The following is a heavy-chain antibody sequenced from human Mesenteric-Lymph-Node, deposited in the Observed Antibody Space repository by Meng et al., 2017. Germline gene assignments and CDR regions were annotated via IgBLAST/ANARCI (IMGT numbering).Heavy chain of an antibody. Sequence: EVQLVEAGGGRVKPGGSLRLSCAASGFTFSSDTMNWVRRAPGKGLEWVSSISSSSNYIYSADSVKGRFTISRDNAKNSLYLQMNSLRAEDTAVYYCARDTPGLLFDYWGQGTLVTVSS. CDR2: ISSSSNYI. J-gene: IGHJ4*02. CDR1: GFTFSSDT. D-gene: IGHD5-18*01. V-gene: IGHV3-21*01. CDR3: ARDTPGLLFDY.